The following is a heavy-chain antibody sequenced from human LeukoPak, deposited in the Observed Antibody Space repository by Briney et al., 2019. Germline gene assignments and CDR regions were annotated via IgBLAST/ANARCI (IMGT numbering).Heavy chain of an antibody. CDR3: ARSYYYDSSGFPFDY. V-gene: IGHV4-34*01. D-gene: IGHD3-22*01. CDR2: INHSGST. CDR1: GGSFSGYY. Sequence: PSETLSLTCAVYGGSFSGYYWSWIRQPPGKGLGWIGEINHSGSTNYNPSLKSRVTISVDTSKNQFSLKLSSVTAADTAVYYCARSYYYDSSGFPFDYWGQGTLVTVSS. J-gene: IGHJ4*02.